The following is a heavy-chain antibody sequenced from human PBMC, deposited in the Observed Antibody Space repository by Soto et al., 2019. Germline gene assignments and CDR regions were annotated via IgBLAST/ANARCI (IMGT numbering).Heavy chain of an antibody. CDR1: GFTFSSYA. CDR3: AKDSRYSSSWTDY. J-gene: IGHJ4*02. CDR2: ISGSGGST. D-gene: IGHD6-13*01. V-gene: IGHV3-23*01. Sequence: SLRLSCAASGFTFSSYAMSWVRQAPGKGLEWVSAISGSGGSTYYADSVKGRFTISRDNSKNTLYLQMNSLRAEDTAVYYCAKDSRYSSSWTDYWGQGTLVTVSS.